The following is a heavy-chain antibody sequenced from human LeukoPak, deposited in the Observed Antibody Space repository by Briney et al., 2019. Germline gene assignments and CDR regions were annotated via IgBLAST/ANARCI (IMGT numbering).Heavy chain of an antibody. V-gene: IGHV3-11*06. CDR2: ISSGSSYT. J-gene: IGHJ3*02. Sequence: GGSLRLSCAASGFAFSDYYMTWIRQAPGKGLEWVSYISSGSSYTNQGDAVKGRFTISRDNAKNSLYLQMNSLRVEDTAVYYCARVVCTIGVCYDPNLDAFDIWGQGTRVTVSS. CDR3: ARVVCTIGVCYDPNLDAFDI. CDR1: GFAFSDYY. D-gene: IGHD2-8*01.